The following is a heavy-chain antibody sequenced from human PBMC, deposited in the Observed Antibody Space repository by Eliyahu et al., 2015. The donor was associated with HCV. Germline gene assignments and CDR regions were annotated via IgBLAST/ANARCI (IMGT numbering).Heavy chain of an antibody. V-gene: IGHV3-23*01. CDR3: AKARSNYYDSSGYYYIRNLAFDF. J-gene: IGHJ4*02. Sequence: EVQLLESGGELVQSGGSLXLSCXASXFXFXSXAMTWLRQAPGKGPEWVSSISVTGSSTFYADSVQGRFTISRDNSRNTLNLQMNSLRADDTAIYYCAKARSNYYDSSGYYYIRNLAFDFWGQGTLVTVSS. D-gene: IGHD3-22*01. CDR2: ISVTGSST. CDR1: XFXFXSXA.